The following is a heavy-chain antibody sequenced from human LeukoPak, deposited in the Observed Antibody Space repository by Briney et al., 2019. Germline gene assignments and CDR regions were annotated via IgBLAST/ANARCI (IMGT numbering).Heavy chain of an antibody. J-gene: IGHJ5*02. CDR2: IWYDGSNK. CDR1: GFTFSSYG. V-gene: IGHV3-33*01. Sequence: GGSLRLSCAASGFTFSSYGMHWVRQAPGKGLEWVAVIWYDGSNKYYADSVKGRFTISRDNSKNTLCLQMNSLRAEDTAVYYCARELYGDYSNWFDPWGQGTLVTVSS. D-gene: IGHD4-17*01. CDR3: ARELYGDYSNWFDP.